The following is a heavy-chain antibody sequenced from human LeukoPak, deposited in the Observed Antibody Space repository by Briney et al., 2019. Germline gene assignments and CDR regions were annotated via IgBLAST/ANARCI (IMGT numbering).Heavy chain of an antibody. CDR1: GDSVSSNSAA. CDR2: TFYRSRWYN. Sequence: SQTLSLTCAISGDSVSSNSAAWNWIRQSPSRGLEWQGRTFYRSRWYNDYATSVRSRINITPDTSNNQFSLQLNSETPEDTAVYYRARAPHAVAGTVYFDYWDQGTLVTVSS. V-gene: IGHV6-1*01. CDR3: ARAPHAVAGTVYFDY. D-gene: IGHD6-19*01. J-gene: IGHJ4*02.